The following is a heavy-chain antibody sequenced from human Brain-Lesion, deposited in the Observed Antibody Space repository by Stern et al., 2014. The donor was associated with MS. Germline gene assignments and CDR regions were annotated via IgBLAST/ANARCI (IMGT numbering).Heavy chain of an antibody. V-gene: IGHV1-2*04. CDR1: GYTFTGYY. D-gene: IGHD3-22*01. CDR2: INPKSGGT. CDR3: ATYYYDSTGYNDF. J-gene: IGHJ4*02. Sequence: QLQLVESGAEVKKPGASVKVSCKASGYTFTGYYMHWVRQAPGQGLEWMGWINPKSGGTNYAQKFQVWVAMTRDTSINTAYMELSRLRSDDTAVYYCATYYYDSTGYNDFWGQGTLVTVSS.